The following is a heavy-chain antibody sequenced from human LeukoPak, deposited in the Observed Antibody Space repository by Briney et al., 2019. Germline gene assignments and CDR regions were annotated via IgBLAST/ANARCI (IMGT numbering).Heavy chain of an antibody. Sequence: SETLSLTCAIYGGSFSGYYWSWIRQPPGKGLEWIGEINHSGSTNYNPSLKSRVTISVDTSKNQFSLKLSSVTAADTAVYYCARGYDHVWGSYRYTEALDYWGQGTLVTVSS. D-gene: IGHD3-16*02. J-gene: IGHJ4*02. CDR1: GGSFSGYY. V-gene: IGHV4-34*01. CDR2: INHSGST. CDR3: ARGYDHVWGSYRYTEALDY.